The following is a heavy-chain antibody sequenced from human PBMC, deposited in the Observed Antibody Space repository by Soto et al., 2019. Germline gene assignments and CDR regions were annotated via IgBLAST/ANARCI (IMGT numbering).Heavy chain of an antibody. CDR3: ARSLVVPASNYYYGMDV. V-gene: IGHV5-51*01. D-gene: IGHD2-2*01. CDR2: IYPGDHET. Sequence: GESLKISCQSSGYTFSNFWIGWVRQLPGKGLEWMGIIYPGDHETRYSPSFHGKVTISADKSISTAYLQWSSLKASDTAMYYCARSLVVPASNYYYGMDVWGQGTTVTV. J-gene: IGHJ6*02. CDR1: GYTFSNFW.